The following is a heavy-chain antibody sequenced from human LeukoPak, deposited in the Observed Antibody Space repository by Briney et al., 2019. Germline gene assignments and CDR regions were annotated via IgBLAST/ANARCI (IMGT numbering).Heavy chain of an antibody. CDR2: INHSGST. CDR3: ARSGYCSSTSCYNYYYYYYMDV. Sequence: SSETLSLTCAVYGGSFSGYCWSWIRQPPGKGLEWIGEINHSGSTNYNPSLKSRVTISVDTSKNQFSLKLSSVTAADTAVYYCARSGYCSSTSCYNYYYYYYMDVWGKGTTVTVSS. CDR1: GGSFSGYC. V-gene: IGHV4-34*01. D-gene: IGHD2-2*01. J-gene: IGHJ6*03.